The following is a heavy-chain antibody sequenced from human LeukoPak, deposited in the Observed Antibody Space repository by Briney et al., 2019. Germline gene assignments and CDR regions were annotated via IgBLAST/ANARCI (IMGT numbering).Heavy chain of an antibody. CDR1: GYTFTGYY. J-gene: IGHJ1*01. V-gene: IGHV1-2*02. CDR2: INPNSGGT. CDR3: ARIDTYYYDSSGYYRGRAEYFQH. D-gene: IGHD3-22*01. Sequence: ASVKVSCKASGYTFTGYYMHWVRQAPGQGLEWMGWINPNSGGTNYAQKFQGRVTMTRDTSISTAYMELSRLRSDDTAVYYCARIDTYYYDSSGYYRGRAEYFQHWGQGTLVTVSS.